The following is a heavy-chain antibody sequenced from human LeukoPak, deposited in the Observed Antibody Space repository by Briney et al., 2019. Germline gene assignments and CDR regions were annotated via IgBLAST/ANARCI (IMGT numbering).Heavy chain of an antibody. J-gene: IGHJ5*02. CDR3: ARDGDIVVVPAAFYWFDP. D-gene: IGHD2-2*01. CDR2: INPNSGGT. V-gene: IGHV1-2*02. CDR1: GYTFTGYY. Sequence: ASVKVSCKASGYTFTGYYMHWVRQAPGQGLEWMGLINPNSGGTNYAQKFQGRVTMTRETSISTAYRELSRLRSDDTAVYYCARDGDIVVVPAAFYWFDPWGQGTLVTVSS.